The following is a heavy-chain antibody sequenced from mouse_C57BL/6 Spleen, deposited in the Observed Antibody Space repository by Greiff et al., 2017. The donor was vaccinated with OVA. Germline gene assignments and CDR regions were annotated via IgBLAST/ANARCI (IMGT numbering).Heavy chain of an antibody. D-gene: IGHD2-4*01. CDR2: IWRGGST. CDR3: AFQIYYDYDGFAY. V-gene: IGHV2-5*01. CDR1: GFSLTSYG. J-gene: IGHJ3*01. Sequence: QVQLQQSGPGLVQPSQSLSITCTVSGFSLTSYGVHWVRQSPGKGLEWLGVIWRGGSTDYNAAFMSRLSITKDNSKSQVFLKMNSLQADDTAIYYCAFQIYYDYDGFAYWGQGTLVTVSA.